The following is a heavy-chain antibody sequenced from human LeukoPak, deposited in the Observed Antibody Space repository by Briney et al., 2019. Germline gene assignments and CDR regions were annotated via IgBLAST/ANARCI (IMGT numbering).Heavy chain of an antibody. V-gene: IGHV3-23*01. CDR3: AKRRYCDDINCRDFDC. CDR1: GFTFNSYA. J-gene: IGHJ4*02. Sequence: PGGSLRLSCAASGFTFNSYAMSWVRQAPGQGLEWVSAVSADGDYTYYADSVKGRFSISRDNSKNTPYLQMNSLRVGDTAVYYCAKRRYCDDINCRDFDCWGQGTLVTVSS. CDR2: VSADGDYT. D-gene: IGHD2-15*01.